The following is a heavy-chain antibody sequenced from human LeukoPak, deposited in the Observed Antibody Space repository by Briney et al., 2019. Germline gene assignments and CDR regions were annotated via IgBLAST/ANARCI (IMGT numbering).Heavy chain of an antibody. CDR3: AREGYCSSTSCYGPYYYYGMDV. J-gene: IGHJ6*02. CDR1: GGSFSGYY. V-gene: IGHV4-34*01. CDR2: INHSGST. Sequence: SETLSLTCAVYGGSFSGYYWSWIRQPPGKGLEWIGEINHSGSTNYNPSLKSRVTISVDTSKNQFSLKLSSVTAADTAVYYCAREGYCSSTSCYGPYYYYGMDVWGQGTTVTVSS. D-gene: IGHD2-2*01.